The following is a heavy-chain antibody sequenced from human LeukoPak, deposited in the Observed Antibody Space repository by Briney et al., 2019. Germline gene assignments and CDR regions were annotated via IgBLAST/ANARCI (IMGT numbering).Heavy chain of an antibody. D-gene: IGHD3-10*01. J-gene: IGHJ4*02. CDR1: GGTFTSYD. CDR3: AREGDYYGSGIDY. V-gene: IGHV1-69*05. CDR2: IIPIFGRA. Sequence: ASVKVSCKASGGTFTSYDISWVRQAPGQGLEWMGRIIPIFGRANYAQKFQGRVTITTDEATSTAYMELSSLRSEDTAVYYCAREGDYYGSGIDYWGQGTLVTVSS.